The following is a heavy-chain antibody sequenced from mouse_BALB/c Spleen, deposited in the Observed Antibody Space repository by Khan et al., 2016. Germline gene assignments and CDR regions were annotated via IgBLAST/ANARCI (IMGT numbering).Heavy chain of an antibody. V-gene: IGHV3-2*02. D-gene: IGHD2-13*01. CDR2: ISYSGST. J-gene: IGHJ3*01. CDR1: GYSITSDYA. CDR3: ARGFGDRGFAY. Sequence: EVQLQESGPGLVKPSQSLSLTCTVTGYSITSDYAWNWIRQFPGNKLEWMGYISYSGSTNYNPSLKSRVSITRDTSKNQVFLQLHSVTTEDTATYYCARGFGDRGFAYWGQGTLVTVSA.